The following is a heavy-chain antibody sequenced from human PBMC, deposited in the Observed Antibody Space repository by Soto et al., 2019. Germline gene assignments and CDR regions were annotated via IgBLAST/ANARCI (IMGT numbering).Heavy chain of an antibody. CDR3: ARHPVLGYYYDSSGTPDYYYGMDV. J-gene: IGHJ6*02. Sequence: SETLSLTCTVSGGSISSSSYYWGWIRQPPGKGLEWIGSIYYSGSTYYNPSLKSRVTISVDTSKNQFSLKLSSVTAADTAVYYCARHPVLGYYYDSSGTPDYYYGMDVWGQGTTVTVSS. D-gene: IGHD3-22*01. CDR2: IYYSGST. CDR1: GGSISSSSYY. V-gene: IGHV4-39*01.